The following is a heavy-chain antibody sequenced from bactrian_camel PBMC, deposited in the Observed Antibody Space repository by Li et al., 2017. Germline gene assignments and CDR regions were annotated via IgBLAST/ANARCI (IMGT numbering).Heavy chain of an antibody. J-gene: IGHJ4*01. D-gene: IGHD1*01. V-gene: IGHV3S40*01. CDR3: VRPGPDARGGFDH. CDR2: ISSGGGST. CDR1: GFPFSQND. Sequence: VQLVESGGDSVQPGGSLRLSCAATGFPFSQNDMGWVRQAPGKGLEWVPGISSGGGSTYFSDSVKGRFTISRDNAKDTLYLQMDSLKPEDTAVYYCVRPGPDARGGFDHWGQGTQVTVS.